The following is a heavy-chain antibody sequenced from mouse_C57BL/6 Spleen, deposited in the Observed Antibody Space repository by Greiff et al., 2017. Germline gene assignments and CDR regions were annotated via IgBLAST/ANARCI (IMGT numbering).Heavy chain of an antibody. J-gene: IGHJ4*01. V-gene: IGHV1-80*01. CDR2: IYPGDGDT. D-gene: IGHD3-2*02. CDR1: GYAFSSYW. CDR3: ARPQAYAMDY. Sequence: LQQSGASVTISCKASGYAFSSYWMNWVKQRPGKGLEWIGQIYPGDGDTNYNGKFKGKATLTADKSSSTAYMQLSSLTSEDSAVYFCARPQAYAMDYWGQGTSVTVSS.